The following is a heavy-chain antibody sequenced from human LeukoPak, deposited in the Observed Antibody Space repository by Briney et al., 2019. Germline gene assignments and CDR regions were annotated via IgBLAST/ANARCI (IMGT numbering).Heavy chain of an antibody. CDR3: AREGYYYDSSGYYFPSNFDY. D-gene: IGHD3-22*01. Sequence: GRSLRLSCAASGFTFSSYAMHWVRQAPGKGLEWVAVISYDGSKKYYADSVKGRFTISRDNSKNTLYLQMNSLRAEDTAVYYCAREGYYYDSSGYYFPSNFDYWGQGTLVTVSS. V-gene: IGHV3-30*04. CDR2: ISYDGSKK. J-gene: IGHJ4*02. CDR1: GFTFSSYA.